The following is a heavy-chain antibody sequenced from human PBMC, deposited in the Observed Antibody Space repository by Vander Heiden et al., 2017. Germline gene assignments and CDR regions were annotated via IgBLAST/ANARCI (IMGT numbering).Heavy chain of an antibody. CDR2: IYYSGST. J-gene: IGHJ5*02. CDR3: ARAIVSSQQQQLERPWFDP. D-gene: IGHD6-13*01. V-gene: IGHV4-59*01. Sequence: QVQLQESGPGLVKPSETLSLTCTVSGGSISSYYWSWIRQPPGKGLEWIGYIYYSGSTNYTPSLKSRVTISVDTSKNQFSLKLSSVTAADTAVYYCARAIVSSQQQQLERPWFDPWGQGTLVTVSS. CDR1: GGSISSYY.